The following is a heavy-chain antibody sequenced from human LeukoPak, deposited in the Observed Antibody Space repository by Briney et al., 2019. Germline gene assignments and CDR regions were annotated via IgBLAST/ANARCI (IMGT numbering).Heavy chain of an antibody. CDR3: ARDNSSGSYYYMDV. CDR2: INPNSGGT. D-gene: IGHD3-22*01. Sequence: ASVKVSCKASGYTFTSYGISWVRQAPGQGLEWMGWINPNSGGTNYAQKFQGRVTMTRDTSISTAYMELSRLRSDDTAVYYCARDNSSGSYYYMDVWGKGTTVTISS. V-gene: IGHV1-2*02. J-gene: IGHJ6*03. CDR1: GYTFTSYG.